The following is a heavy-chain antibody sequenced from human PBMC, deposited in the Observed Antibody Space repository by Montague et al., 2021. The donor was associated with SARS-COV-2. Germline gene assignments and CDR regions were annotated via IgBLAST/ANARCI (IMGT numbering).Heavy chain of an antibody. D-gene: IGHD1-26*01. V-gene: IGHV3-23*01. CDR2: ISDSGST. CDR3: APPVGASYHFDY. Sequence: SLRLSCAVSGFTISSYAMSWVRQPPGKGLEWVSAISDSGSTYYADSVKGRFTISRDNSKNTLYLQVNSLRAEDTAVYYCAPPVGASYHFDYWGQGTLVTVSS. J-gene: IGHJ4*02. CDR1: GFTISSYA.